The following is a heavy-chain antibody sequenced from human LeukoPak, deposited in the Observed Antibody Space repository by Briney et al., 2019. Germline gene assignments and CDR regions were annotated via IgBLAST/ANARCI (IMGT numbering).Heavy chain of an antibody. CDR1: GGTFSSYA. J-gene: IGHJ4*02. CDR2: IIPIFGTA. CDR3: ARERAAGQWLVGDFDY. V-gene: IGHV1-69*01. Sequence: SVKVSCKASGGTFSSYAISWVRQAPGQGLEWMGGIIPIFGTANYAQKFQGRVTITADESTSTAYMELSSLRSEDTAVYYCARERAAGQWLVGDFDYWGQGTLVTVSS. D-gene: IGHD6-19*01.